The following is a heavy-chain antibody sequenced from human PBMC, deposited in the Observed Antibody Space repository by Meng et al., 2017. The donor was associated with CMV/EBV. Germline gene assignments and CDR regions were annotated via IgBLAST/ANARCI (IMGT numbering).Heavy chain of an antibody. V-gene: IGHV3-48*03. D-gene: IGHD3/OR15-3a*01. CDR3: ARVGPRVTFVGFSFDF. Sequence: GESLKISCAASGFTFSSYEMNWVRQAPGKGLEWVSYISSSGSTIYYADSVKGRFTISRDNAKNSLYLQMNNVRAEDTALYYCARVGPRVTFVGFSFDFWGLGTLVTVSS. CDR2: ISSSGSTI. CDR1: GFTFSSYE. J-gene: IGHJ4*02.